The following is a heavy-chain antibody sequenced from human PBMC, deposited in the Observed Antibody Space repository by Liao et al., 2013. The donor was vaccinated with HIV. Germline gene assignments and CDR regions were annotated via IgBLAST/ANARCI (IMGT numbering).Heavy chain of an antibody. Sequence: QLQLQESGPGLVKPSETLSLTCTVSGGSISSYYWSWIRQPPGKGLEWIGEINHSGSTNYNPSLKSRVTISVDTSMNQFSLKVSSVTAADTAVYYCARGAGYSYGRRMDIWGQGTMVTVSS. CDR3: ARGAGYSYGRRMDI. CDR2: INHSGST. CDR1: GGSISSYY. D-gene: IGHD5-18*01. V-gene: IGHV4-59*12. J-gene: IGHJ3*02.